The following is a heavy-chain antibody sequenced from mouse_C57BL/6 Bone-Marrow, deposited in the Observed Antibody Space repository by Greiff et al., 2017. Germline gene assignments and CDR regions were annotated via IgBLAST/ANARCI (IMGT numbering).Heavy chain of an antibody. Sequence: QVQLQQSGAELARPGASVKLSCKASGYTFTSYGISWVKQRTGQGLEWIGEIYPRSGNTYYNEKFKGKATLTADKSSSTAYMELRSLTSEDSAVYFCARVEGVCSAWFAYWGQGTLVTVSA. V-gene: IGHV1-81*01. CDR1: GYTFTSYG. D-gene: IGHD2-10*02. CDR2: IYPRSGNT. CDR3: ARVEGVCSAWFAY. J-gene: IGHJ3*01.